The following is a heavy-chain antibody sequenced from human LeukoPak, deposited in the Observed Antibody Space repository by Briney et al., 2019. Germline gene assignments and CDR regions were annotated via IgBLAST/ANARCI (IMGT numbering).Heavy chain of an antibody. V-gene: IGHV1-2*02. Sequence: ASVKVSCKASGYTFTGYYMHWVRQAPGQGLERMGWINPNSGGTNYAQKFQGRVTMTRDTSISTAYMELSRLRSDDTAVYYCARGALKLLWFREPSFCYFDYWGQGTLVTVSS. CDR3: ARGALKLLWFREPSFCYFDY. CDR1: GYTFTGYY. CDR2: INPNSGGT. J-gene: IGHJ4*02. D-gene: IGHD3-10*01.